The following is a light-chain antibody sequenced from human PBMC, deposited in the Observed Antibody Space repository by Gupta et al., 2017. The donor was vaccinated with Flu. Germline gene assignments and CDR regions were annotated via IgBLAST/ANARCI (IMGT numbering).Light chain of an antibody. CDR1: DVDKKN. CDR3: QAWEDESFF. J-gene: IGLJ2*01. Sequence: GQTASIDCSGDDVDKKNVCWYQKKSGQAPVWVSAQSKERQSGFPERFSASAPAKTATLTITEAQPHDEADYLCQAWEDESFFFGGGTKLTVL. V-gene: IGLV3-1*01. CDR2: QSK.